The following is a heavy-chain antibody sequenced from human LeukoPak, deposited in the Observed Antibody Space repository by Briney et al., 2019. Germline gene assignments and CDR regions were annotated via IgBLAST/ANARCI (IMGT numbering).Heavy chain of an antibody. CDR1: GGSTSSGGYY. Sequence: SQTLSLTCTVYGGSTSSGGYYWSWIRQHPGKGLEWIGYISYSGSTYYNPSLNSRVTISVGTSKSQFSLKLSSVTAADTAVYYCARVRGYSYGELDSWGQGTLVTVSS. CDR2: ISYSGST. V-gene: IGHV4-31*03. D-gene: IGHD5-18*01. J-gene: IGHJ4*02. CDR3: ARVRGYSYGELDS.